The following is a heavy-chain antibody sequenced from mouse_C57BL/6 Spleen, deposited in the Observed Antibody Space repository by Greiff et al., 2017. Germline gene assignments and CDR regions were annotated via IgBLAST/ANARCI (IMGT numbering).Heavy chain of an antibody. V-gene: IGHV5-4*01. CDR2: ISDGGSYT. J-gene: IGHJ2*01. CDR3: AREGYYGSVFDY. Sequence: DVQLQESGGGLVKPGGSLKLSCAASGFTFSSYAMSWVRQTPEKRLEWVATISDGGSYTYYPDNVKGRFTISRDNAKNNLYLQMSHLKSEDTAMYYCAREGYYGSVFDYWGQGTTLTVSS. D-gene: IGHD1-1*01. CDR1: GFTFSSYA.